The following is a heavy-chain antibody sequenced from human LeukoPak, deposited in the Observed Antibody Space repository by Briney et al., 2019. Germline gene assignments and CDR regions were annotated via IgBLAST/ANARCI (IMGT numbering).Heavy chain of an antibody. CDR1: GYTLTTHY. J-gene: IGHJ6*03. Sequence: ASVKVSCKASGYTLTTHYMHWVRQAPGQGLEWVGMLNPSASTTNSAQKFQGRVTMTRDLSTRTVYMELSSLTSEDTAVYYCARDIAAADYYYMDVWGKGTTVTVSS. CDR3: ARDIAAADYYYMDV. D-gene: IGHD6-6*01. CDR2: LNPSASTT. V-gene: IGHV1-46*01.